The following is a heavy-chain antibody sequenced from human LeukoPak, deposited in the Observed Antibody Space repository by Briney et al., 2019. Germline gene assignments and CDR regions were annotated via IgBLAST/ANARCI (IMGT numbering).Heavy chain of an antibody. V-gene: IGHV4-34*01. D-gene: IGHD4-4*01. J-gene: IGHJ4*02. CDR2: INHSGST. CDR1: GGSFSGYY. CDR3: ASGKLQKFDY. Sequence: SETLSLTCAVYGGSFSGYYWSWIRQPPGKGLEWIGEINHSGSTNYNPSLKSRVTISVDTSKNQFSLKLGSVTAADTAVYYCASGKLQKFDYWGQGTLVTVSS.